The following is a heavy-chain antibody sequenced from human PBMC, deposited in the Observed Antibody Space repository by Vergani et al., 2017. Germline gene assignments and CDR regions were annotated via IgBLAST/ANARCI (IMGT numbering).Heavy chain of an antibody. Sequence: QVQLQESGPGLVKPSQSLSLTCTVSCCSISGVSYYLSWVRQPAGKGLEWIGHIHTGGSTDLNPTFKSRVSISVDTSKSQFSLKLNSVTVADTAVYYCARSRPYWTRGSCPAIGGKGTRVTGSS. CDR3: ARSRPYWTRGSCPAI. CDR2: IHTGGST. J-gene: IGHJ4*02. D-gene: IGHD2-2*01. CDR1: CCSISGVSYY. V-gene: IGHV4-61*02.